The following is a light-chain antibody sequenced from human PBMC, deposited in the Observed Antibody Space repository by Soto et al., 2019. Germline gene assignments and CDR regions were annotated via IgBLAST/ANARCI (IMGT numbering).Light chain of an antibody. J-gene: IGKJ4*01. Sequence: DIQLTQSPSFLSASVGDRVTVTCRSSQDISSYLAWYQQKPGKAPKILIYGASTLQSGVPPRFGGSGSGTAFTLRSSSLQPEDFATYFCQQIHDYPITFGEGTKVEIK. CDR3: QQIHDYPIT. V-gene: IGKV1-9*01. CDR1: QDISSY. CDR2: GAS.